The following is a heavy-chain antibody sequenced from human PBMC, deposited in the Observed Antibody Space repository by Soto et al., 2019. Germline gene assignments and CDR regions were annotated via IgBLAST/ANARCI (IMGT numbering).Heavy chain of an antibody. V-gene: IGHV1-69*13. CDR2: IIPIFGTA. CDR1: GGTFGSCA. CDR3: ARDYYDSSGYYRSLGFDP. J-gene: IGHJ5*02. Sequence: GASVEVSCKASGGTFGSCASSWVRQAPGQGLEWMGGIIPIFGTANYAQKFQGRVTITADESTSTAYMELSSLRSEDTAVYYCARDYYDSSGYYRSLGFDPWGQGTLVTVSS. D-gene: IGHD3-22*01.